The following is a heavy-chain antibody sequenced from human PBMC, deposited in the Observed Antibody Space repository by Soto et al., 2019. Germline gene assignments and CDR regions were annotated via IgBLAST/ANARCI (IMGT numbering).Heavy chain of an antibody. CDR1: GGSISGSSYY. V-gene: IGHV4-39*01. CDR3: ARHQSHSSSYVDP. CDR2: IYYSGST. D-gene: IGHD6-13*01. J-gene: IGHJ5*02. Sequence: SETLSLTCTVSGGSISGSSYYWGWIRQPPGKGLEWIGSIYYSGSTYYNPSLKSRVTISVDTSKNQFSLKLSSVTAADTAVYYCARHQSHSSSYVDPWGQGTLVTVS.